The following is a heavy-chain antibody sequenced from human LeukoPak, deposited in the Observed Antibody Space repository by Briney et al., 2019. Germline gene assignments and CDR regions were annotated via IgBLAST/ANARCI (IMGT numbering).Heavy chain of an antibody. CDR1: GFTFSSYD. J-gene: IGHJ4*02. D-gene: IGHD6-13*01. V-gene: IGHV3-13*01. CDR3: ARGYSSSWEFDY. Sequence: GGSLRLSCAASGFTFSSYDMHWVRQATGKGLEWVSAIGTAGDTYYPGSVKGRFTISRENAKNSLYLQMNSLRAGDTAVYYCARGYSSSWEFDYWGQGTLVTVSS. CDR2: IGTAGDT.